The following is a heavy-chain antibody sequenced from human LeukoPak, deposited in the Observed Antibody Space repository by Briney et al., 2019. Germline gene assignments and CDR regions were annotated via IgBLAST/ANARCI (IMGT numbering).Heavy chain of an antibody. Sequence: ASVKVSCKASGYTFTSYGISWVRQAPGQGLEWMGWISAYNGNTNYAQKLQGRVTMTTDTSTSTAYMELRSLRSDDTAVYYCARERTIFGVVGPWFDPWGQGTLVTVSS. CDR3: ARERTIFGVVGPWFDP. CDR2: ISAYNGNT. CDR1: GYTFTSYG. D-gene: IGHD3-3*01. V-gene: IGHV1-18*01. J-gene: IGHJ5*02.